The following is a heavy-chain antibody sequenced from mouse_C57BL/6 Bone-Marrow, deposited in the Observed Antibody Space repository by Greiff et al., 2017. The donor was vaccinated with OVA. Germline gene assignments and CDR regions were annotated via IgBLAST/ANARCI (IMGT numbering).Heavy chain of an antibody. J-gene: IGHJ3*01. CDR2: IHPNSGST. D-gene: IGHD1-1*01. V-gene: IGHV1-64*01. CDR1: GYTFTSYW. CDR3: ARGDYGSSYSWCAY. Sequence: QVQLQQPGAELVKPGASVKLSCKASGYTFTSYWMHWVKQRPGQGLEWIGMIHPNSGSTNYNEKFKSKATLTVDKSSSTAYMQLSSLTSEDSAVYYCARGDYGSSYSWCAYWGQGTLVTVSA.